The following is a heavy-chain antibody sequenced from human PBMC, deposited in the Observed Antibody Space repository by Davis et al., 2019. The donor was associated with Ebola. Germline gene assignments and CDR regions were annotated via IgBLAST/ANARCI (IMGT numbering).Heavy chain of an antibody. J-gene: IGHJ4*02. CDR2: ISHDATST. CDR1: GFTFANYA. Sequence: GESLKISCSASGFTFANYAMHWVRQAPGRGLEYVSSISHDATSTYYTDSVKGRFTISRDNAKNSLYLQMNTLRVEDTAIYYCVPGTWIRGQGTLVTVSS. V-gene: IGHV3-64*04. D-gene: IGHD5-18*01. CDR3: VPGTWI.